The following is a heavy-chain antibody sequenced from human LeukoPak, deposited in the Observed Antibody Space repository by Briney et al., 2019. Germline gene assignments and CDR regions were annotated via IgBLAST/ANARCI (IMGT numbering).Heavy chain of an antibody. CDR2: ISAYNGNT. V-gene: IGHV1-18*01. CDR1: GYTFTSYG. Sequence: GASVKVSCKASGYTFTSYGISWVRQAPGQGLEWMGWISAYNGNTNYAQKLQGRVTMTTDTSTSTAYMELRSLRSDDTAVYYCARDTIFGVVIRPYYMDVWGKGTTVTVSS. CDR3: ARDTIFGVVIRPYYMDV. D-gene: IGHD3-3*01. J-gene: IGHJ6*03.